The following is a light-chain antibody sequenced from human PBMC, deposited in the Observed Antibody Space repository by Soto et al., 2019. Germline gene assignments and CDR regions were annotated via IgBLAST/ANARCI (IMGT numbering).Light chain of an antibody. CDR3: AAWDDTLKGLV. CDR2: RAS. CDR1: SSNIGSNY. V-gene: IGLV1-47*01. Sequence: QSVLTQPPSASGTPGQRVTISCSGSSSNIGSNYVYWYQQVPGTAPRLLMYRASQRPSGVPGRFSGSKSGTSASLAISGLRSEDEADYYCAAWDDTLKGLVFGGGTKLTVL. J-gene: IGLJ2*01.